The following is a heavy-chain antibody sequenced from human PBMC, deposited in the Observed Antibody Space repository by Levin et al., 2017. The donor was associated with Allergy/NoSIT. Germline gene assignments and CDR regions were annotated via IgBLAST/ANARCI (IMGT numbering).Heavy chain of an antibody. Sequence: ASVKVSCKASGYTFTTYHVHWVRLAPGQGLEWMGIISPSDGSTTYAQNFQGRLTMTRDTSTSTLYMELSSLRSEDTAVYYCARVWCSGGSCSTFFDYWGQGTLVTVSS. V-gene: IGHV1-46*01. CDR2: ISPSDGST. J-gene: IGHJ4*02. D-gene: IGHD2-15*01. CDR1: GYTFTTYH. CDR3: ARVWCSGGSCSTFFDY.